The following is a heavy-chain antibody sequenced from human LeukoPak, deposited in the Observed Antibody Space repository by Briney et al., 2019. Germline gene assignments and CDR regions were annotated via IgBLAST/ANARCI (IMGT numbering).Heavy chain of an antibody. CDR2: IYHSGST. V-gene: IGHV4-38-2*02. CDR3: ARALKRGFYYMDV. J-gene: IGHJ6*03. Sequence: SETLSLTCTVSGYSISSGYYWGWIRQPPGKGLEWIGSIYHSGSTYYNPSLKSRVTISVDTSKNQFSLKLSSVTAADTAVYYCARALKRGFYYMDVWGKGTTVTISS. CDR1: GYSISSGYY.